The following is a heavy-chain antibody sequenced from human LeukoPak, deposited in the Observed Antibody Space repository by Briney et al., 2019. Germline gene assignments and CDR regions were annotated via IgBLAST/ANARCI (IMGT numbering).Heavy chain of an antibody. J-gene: IGHJ4*02. V-gene: IGHV3-23*01. Sequence: GGSLRLSCAASGFTFDDYGMSWVRQAPGKGLEWVSAISGSGGSTYYADSVKGRFTISRDNSKNTLYLQMNSLRAEDTAVYYCAKPQTYCSSTSCYPNGFDYWGQGTLVTVSS. CDR2: ISGSGGST. CDR1: GFTFDDYG. D-gene: IGHD2-2*01. CDR3: AKPQTYCSSTSCYPNGFDY.